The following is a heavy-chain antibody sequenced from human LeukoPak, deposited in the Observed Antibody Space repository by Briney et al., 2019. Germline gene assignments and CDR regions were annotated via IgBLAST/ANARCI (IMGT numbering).Heavy chain of an antibody. CDR1: GFTFSTFG. V-gene: IGHV3-21*01. CDR2: ISSSSSYI. J-gene: IGHJ4*02. CDR3: ARNRGWQQFDY. Sequence: GGSLRLSCAASGFTFSTFGMHWVRQAPGKGLEWVSSISSSSSYIYYADSVKGRFTISRDNAKNSLFLQMNSLRAEDTAVYYCARNRGWQQFDYWGQGTLVIVSS. D-gene: IGHD5-24*01.